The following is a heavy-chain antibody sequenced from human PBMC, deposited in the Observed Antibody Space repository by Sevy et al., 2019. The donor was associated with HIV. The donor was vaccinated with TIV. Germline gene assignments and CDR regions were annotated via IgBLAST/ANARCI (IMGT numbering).Heavy chain of an antibody. V-gene: IGHV1-69*13. CDR2: IIPIFGTA. CDR3: ARNHTKNDVWSGYYTYYYYGMDV. Sequence: ASVKVSCKASGGTFSSYAISWVRQAPGQGLEWMGGIIPIFGTANYAQKFQGRVTITADESTSTAYMELSSLRSEDTAVYYCARNHTKNDVWSGYYTYYYYGMDVWGQGTTVTVSS. D-gene: IGHD3-3*01. J-gene: IGHJ6*02. CDR1: GGTFSSYA.